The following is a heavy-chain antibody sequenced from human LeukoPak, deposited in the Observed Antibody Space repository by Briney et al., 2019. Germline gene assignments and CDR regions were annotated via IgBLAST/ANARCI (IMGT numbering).Heavy chain of an antibody. V-gene: IGHV3-53*01. Sequence: GGSLRLSCAASGFTVSSNYMSWVRQAPGKGLEWVSVIYSGGSTYYADSVKGRFTISRDNSKNTLYLQMNSLRAEDTAVYYCARGISYDFWSGYYFDYWGQGTLVTVSS. CDR2: IYSGGST. J-gene: IGHJ4*02. CDR1: GFTVSSNY. D-gene: IGHD3-3*01. CDR3: ARGISYDFWSGYYFDY.